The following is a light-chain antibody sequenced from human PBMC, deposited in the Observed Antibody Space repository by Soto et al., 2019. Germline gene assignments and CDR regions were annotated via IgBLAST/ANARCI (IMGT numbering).Light chain of an antibody. CDR3: QQRYSAPLT. CDR2: GAS. Sequence: EIVMTQSPVILSVSPGERATLSCRASQSVSSSYLAWYQQKPGQAPRLLIFGASTRAAGIPARFSGSGSGTEFTLTISSLQPEDFAAYYCQQRYSAPLTFGGGTKVDI. V-gene: IGKV3-15*01. CDR1: QSVSSSY. J-gene: IGKJ4*01.